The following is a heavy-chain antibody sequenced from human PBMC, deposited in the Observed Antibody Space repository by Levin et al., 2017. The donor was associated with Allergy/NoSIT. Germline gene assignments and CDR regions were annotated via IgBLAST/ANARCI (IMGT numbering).Heavy chain of an antibody. J-gene: IGHJ3*02. CDR3: ARDRETTYDFWSGYYVPGAFDI. CDR1: GGSISSYY. V-gene: IGHV4-59*12. Sequence: PSETLSLTCTVSGGSISSYYWSWIRQPPGKGLEWIGYIYYSGSTNYNPSLKSRVTISVDTSKNQFSLKLSSVTAADTAVYYCARDRETTYDFWSGYYVPGAFDIWGQGTMVTVSS. D-gene: IGHD3-3*01. CDR2: IYYSGST.